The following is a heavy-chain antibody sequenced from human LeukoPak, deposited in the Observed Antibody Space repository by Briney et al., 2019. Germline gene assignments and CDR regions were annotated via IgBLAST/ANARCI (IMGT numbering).Heavy chain of an antibody. V-gene: IGHV3-53*01. Sequence: GGSLRLSCAASGFTVSSNYMSWVRQAPGKGLEWVSVIYSGGSTYYADSVKGRFTISRDNSKNTLYLQMNSLRAEDTAVYYCARVTSTYGDYGYFDYWGQGTLVTVSS. CDR3: ARVTSTYGDYGYFDY. D-gene: IGHD4-17*01. J-gene: IGHJ4*02. CDR1: GFTVSSNY. CDR2: IYSGGST.